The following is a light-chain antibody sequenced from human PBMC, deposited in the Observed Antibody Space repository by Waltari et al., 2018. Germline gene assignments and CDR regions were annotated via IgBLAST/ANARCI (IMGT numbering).Light chain of an antibody. CDR2: DVF. J-gene: IGLJ2*01. CDR3: SSYTASPPHVV. Sequence: QSALTQPASVSGSPGQSISISCTGISSDVGGFNFVSWYQQHPGKAPKLMIYDVFNRPSGVSTRFSGSKSDNAASLAISGLQAEDEAVYYCSSYTASPPHVVFGGGTKVTV. CDR1: SSDVGGFNF. V-gene: IGLV2-14*03.